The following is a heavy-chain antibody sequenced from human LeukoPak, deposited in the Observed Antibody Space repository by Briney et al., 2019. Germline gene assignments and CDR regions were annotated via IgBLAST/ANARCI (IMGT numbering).Heavy chain of an antibody. Sequence: PGGSLRLSCAASGFTFSDYGMQWVRQAPGQGLEWVALISTDGSHKDYADSVKGRFTLSRDNSKNTLYLRMNSLRVEDTAVYYCAKDGTSSWFGEATWGQGTLVTVSS. J-gene: IGHJ5*02. D-gene: IGHD6-13*01. V-gene: IGHV3-30*18. CDR1: GFTFSDYG. CDR2: ISTDGSHK. CDR3: AKDGTSSWFGEAT.